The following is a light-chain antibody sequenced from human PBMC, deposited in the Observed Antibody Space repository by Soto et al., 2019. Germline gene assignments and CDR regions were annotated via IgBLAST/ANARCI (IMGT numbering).Light chain of an antibody. CDR3: QQYSNWPPIT. CDR1: QSVGSS. J-gene: IGKJ5*01. CDR2: GAS. V-gene: IGKV3-15*01. Sequence: EIVMTQSPATVSVSPGERATLSSRATQSVGSSLAWYQQKAGQAPRLLIYGASTRASGIPARFSGSGSGTEFTLTISSLQSEDFAVYFCQQYSNWPPITFGHGTRLEI.